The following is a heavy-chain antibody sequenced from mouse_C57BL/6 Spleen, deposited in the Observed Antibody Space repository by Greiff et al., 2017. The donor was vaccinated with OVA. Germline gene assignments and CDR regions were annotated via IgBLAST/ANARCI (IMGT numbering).Heavy chain of an antibody. Sequence: VQLQQSVAELVRPGASVKLSCTASGFNIKNTYVHWVKQRPEQGLEWIGRIDPANGNTKYAPKFQGKATITADTSSNTAYLQLSSLTSEDTAIYYCATGTGAFDYWGQGTTLTVSS. D-gene: IGHD4-1*01. V-gene: IGHV14-3*01. CDR2: IDPANGNT. CDR3: ATGTGAFDY. CDR1: GFNIKNTY. J-gene: IGHJ2*01.